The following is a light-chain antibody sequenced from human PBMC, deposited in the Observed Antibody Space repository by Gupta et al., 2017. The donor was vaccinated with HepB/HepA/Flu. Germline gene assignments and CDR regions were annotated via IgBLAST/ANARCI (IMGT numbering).Light chain of an antibody. CDR1: QRISRW. Sequence: DIHMTQSPSTLSASVADRVTITFRASQRISRWLAWYQHKPGTAPKLLLYKASNLESGVLSRFSGSRSGAEFTLTVTSLQADDFAIYYCQQDDDEPLTFGQGTRLEIK. J-gene: IGKJ5*01. CDR2: KAS. V-gene: IGKV1-5*03. CDR3: QQDDDEPLT.